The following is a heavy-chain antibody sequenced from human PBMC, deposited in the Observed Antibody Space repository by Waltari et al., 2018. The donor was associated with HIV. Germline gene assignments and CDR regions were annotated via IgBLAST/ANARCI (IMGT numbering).Heavy chain of an antibody. CDR3: ARHALRVGAAYWNFDL. CDR2: IYYTGRA. V-gene: IGHV4-39*01. CDR1: GGSVRSSSYF. J-gene: IGHJ2*01. D-gene: IGHD1-26*01. Sequence: QLQPQEAGAGPVKPSATLHLTCTVPGGSVRSSSYFWGWIRQPPGKGLEWVGRIYYTGRAYYNPSLKSRVTISVDTSKNQFSLKVTSVTAADTAVYYCARHALRVGAAYWNFDLWGRGTLVTVSS.